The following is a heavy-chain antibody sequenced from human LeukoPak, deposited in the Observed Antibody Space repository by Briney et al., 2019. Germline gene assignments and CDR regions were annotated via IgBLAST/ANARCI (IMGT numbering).Heavy chain of an antibody. Sequence: PGGSLRLSCAASGFTFSSYGMSWVRQAPGKGLEWVSAISGSGGSTYYADSVKGRFTISRDNSKNTLYLQMNSLRAEDTAVYYCAKVLGVDYYDSSGYAFFDYWGQGTLVTVSS. CDR2: ISGSGGST. CDR1: GFTFSSYG. V-gene: IGHV3-23*01. D-gene: IGHD3-22*01. CDR3: AKVLGVDYYDSSGYAFFDY. J-gene: IGHJ4*02.